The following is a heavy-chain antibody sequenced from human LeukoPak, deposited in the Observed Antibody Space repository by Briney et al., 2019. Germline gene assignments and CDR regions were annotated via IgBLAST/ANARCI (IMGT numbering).Heavy chain of an antibody. V-gene: IGHV3-23*01. CDR2: ISGSAGST. Sequence: GGSLRLSCAASGFTFSSYAMSWVRQAPGKGLEWVSVISGSAGSTYYADTVKGRFTISRDNSKNTLYLQMSSLRAEDTAIYYCAKDIRYYYDSSGYWFDYWGQGTLVTVSS. CDR3: AKDIRYYYDSSGYWFDY. D-gene: IGHD3-22*01. J-gene: IGHJ4*02. CDR1: GFTFSSYA.